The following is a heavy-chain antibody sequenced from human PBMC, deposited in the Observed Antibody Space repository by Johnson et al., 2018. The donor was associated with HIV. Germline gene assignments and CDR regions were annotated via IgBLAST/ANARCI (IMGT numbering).Heavy chain of an antibody. Sequence: QVQLVESGGGLVQPGGSLRLSCAASGFTFSNYALHWVRQAPGKGLEWVATISYDGSNKYHTDSVKGRFTISRDNSKNSLYLQMNSLRAEDTAVYYCARIAVVVQHDAFDIWGQGTMVTVSS. V-gene: IGHV3-30-3*01. CDR2: ISYDGSNK. J-gene: IGHJ3*02. CDR3: ARIAVVVQHDAFDI. CDR1: GFTFSNYA. D-gene: IGHD2-15*01.